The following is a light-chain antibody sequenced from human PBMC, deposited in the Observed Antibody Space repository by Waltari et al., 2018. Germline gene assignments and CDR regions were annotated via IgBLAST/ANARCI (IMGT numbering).Light chain of an antibody. Sequence: QSALTQPPSASGSLGQSVTISCSGTRTDVGGDNYFSWYQQHSGNAPTLILSEVTYRPSGVPERFSGSKAGNTASLTVSGLQAEDEADYYCYSFAGSDNLDIFGGGTKLTVL. V-gene: IGLV2-8*01. CDR3: YSFAGSDNLDI. J-gene: IGLJ2*01. CDR2: EVT. CDR1: RTDVGGDNY.